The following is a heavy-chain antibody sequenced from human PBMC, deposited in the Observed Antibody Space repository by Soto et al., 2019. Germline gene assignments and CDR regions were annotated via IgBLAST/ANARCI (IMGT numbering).Heavy chain of an antibody. J-gene: IGHJ4*02. V-gene: IGHV3-23*01. CDR3: AKYGSSNWSLFDY. CDR2: ISASGSST. CDR1: A. Sequence: AMSWVRQTPGTGLEWVSSISASGSSTYYADSVKGRFTISRDSSKNTLYLQMNSLRAEDTALYYCAKYGSSNWSLFDYWGQGTLVTVSS. D-gene: IGHD6-13*01.